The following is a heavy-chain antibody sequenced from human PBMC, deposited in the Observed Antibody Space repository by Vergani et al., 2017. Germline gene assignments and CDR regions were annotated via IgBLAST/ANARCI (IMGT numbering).Heavy chain of an antibody. CDR1: GGTFSSYT. CDR3: ARVTMVRGVITNYY. V-gene: IGHV1-69*02. Sequence: QVQLVQSGAEVKKPGSSVKVSCKASGGTFSSYTISWVRQAPGQGLEWMGRIIPFLGIANYAKKFQGRVTITADKSTSTAYMELSILRSEDTAVYYCARVTMVRGVITNYYWGQGTLVTVSS. J-gene: IGHJ4*02. D-gene: IGHD3-10*01. CDR2: IIPFLGIA.